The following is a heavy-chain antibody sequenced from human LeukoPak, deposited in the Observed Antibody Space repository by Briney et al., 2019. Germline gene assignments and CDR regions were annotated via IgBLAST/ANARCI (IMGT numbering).Heavy chain of an antibody. J-gene: IGHJ4*02. CDR1: GGTFSSYT. CDR2: IIPILGIA. Sequence: GASVKVSCKASGGTFSSYTISWVRQAPGQGLEWMGRIIPILGIANYAQKFQGRVTITADKSTSTAYMELSSLRSEDTAVYYCARDFEYSSSSLDYWGRGTLVTVSS. V-gene: IGHV1-69*04. D-gene: IGHD6-6*01. CDR3: ARDFEYSSSSLDY.